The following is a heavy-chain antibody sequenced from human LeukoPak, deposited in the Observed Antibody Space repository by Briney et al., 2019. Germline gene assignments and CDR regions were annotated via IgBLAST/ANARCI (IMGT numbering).Heavy chain of an antibody. V-gene: IGHV3-20*04. CDR3: ARVGGGVFSSGYQFDY. D-gene: IGHD3-22*01. CDR1: GFTFDDYG. J-gene: IGHJ4*02. CDR2: INWNGGTT. Sequence: AGGSLRLSCAASGFTFDDYGMSWVRQAPGKGLEWVSGINWNGGTTGYADSVKGRFTISRDNSKNTLYLQMNSLRAEDTAVYYCARVGGGVFSSGYQFDYWGQGTLVTVSS.